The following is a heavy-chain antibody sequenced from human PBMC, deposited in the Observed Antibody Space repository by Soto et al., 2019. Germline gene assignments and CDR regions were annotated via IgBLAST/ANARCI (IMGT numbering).Heavy chain of an antibody. CDR2: MFYGVST. J-gene: IGHJ4*02. V-gene: IGHV4-39*01. CDR3: ARLPSRHLVDY. D-gene: IGHD3-3*02. CDR1: GSSINSSGYY. Sequence: HTCTVSGSSINSSGYYWGWIRQPPGKGLEWIGSMFYGVSTYYNPSLKSRVTVSVDTSKNQFSLNLRSVTAADTAVYYCARLPSRHLVDYWGQGTLVTVSS.